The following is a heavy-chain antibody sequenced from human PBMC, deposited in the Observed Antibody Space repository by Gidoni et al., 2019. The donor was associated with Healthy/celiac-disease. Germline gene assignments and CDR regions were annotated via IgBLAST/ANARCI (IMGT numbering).Heavy chain of an antibody. CDR1: GGSFSCYY. V-gene: IGHV4-34*01. D-gene: IGHD3-3*01. CDR3: ARSAGLRFLEWLGGNFDY. CDR2: INHSGST. J-gene: IGHJ4*02. Sequence: QVQLQQWGAGLLKPSATLSLTCPVHGGSFSCYYWSWIRQPPGKGLEWIGEINHSGSTNYNPSLKSRVTISVDTSKNQFSLKLSSVTAADTAVYYCARSAGLRFLEWLGGNFDYWGQGTLVTVSS.